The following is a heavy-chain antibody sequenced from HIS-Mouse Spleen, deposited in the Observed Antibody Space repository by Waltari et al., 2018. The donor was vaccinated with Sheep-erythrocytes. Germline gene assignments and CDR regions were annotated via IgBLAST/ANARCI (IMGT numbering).Heavy chain of an antibody. Sequence: EVQLVESGGGLVKPGGSLRLSCAASGFTFSSYGMNWVRQAPGKGLEGVSSISSSSSYIYYADSVKGRFTISRDNAKNALYLQMNSLRAEDTAVYYCARVASGATFDYWGQGTLVTVSS. CDR2: ISSSSSYI. J-gene: IGHJ4*02. CDR3: ARVASGATFDY. D-gene: IGHD1-26*01. CDR1: GFTFSSYG. V-gene: IGHV3-21*01.